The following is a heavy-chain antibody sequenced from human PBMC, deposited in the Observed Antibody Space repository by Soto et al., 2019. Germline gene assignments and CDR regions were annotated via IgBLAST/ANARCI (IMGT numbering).Heavy chain of an antibody. V-gene: IGHV3-23*01. J-gene: IGHJ4*02. CDR2: VSGSGGST. CDR3: AKLLGSSYGAVDY. CDR1: GFTFGSSA. Sequence: EVQLLESGGGLVQPGGSLRLSCAASGFTFGSSAMSWVRQAPGKGLEWVSSVSGSGGSTYYADSVKGRFTITRDKSKNTVPLRMNSLRVEDTAVYYCAKLLGSSYGAVDYWGQGTLVTVSS. D-gene: IGHD5-18*01.